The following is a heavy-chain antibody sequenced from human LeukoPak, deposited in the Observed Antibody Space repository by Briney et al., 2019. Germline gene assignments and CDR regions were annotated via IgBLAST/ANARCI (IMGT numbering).Heavy chain of an antibody. Sequence: SGGSLRLSCAASGFTVSSNYMSWVRQAPGKGLEWVANIKQDGSEKYYVDSVKGRFTISRDNAKNSLYLQMNSLRAEDTAVYYCARYTTAGYSSGWYGPSFDYWGQGTLVTVSS. CDR3: ARYTTAGYSSGWYGPSFDY. D-gene: IGHD6-19*01. CDR2: IKQDGSEK. V-gene: IGHV3-7*01. J-gene: IGHJ4*02. CDR1: GFTVSSNY.